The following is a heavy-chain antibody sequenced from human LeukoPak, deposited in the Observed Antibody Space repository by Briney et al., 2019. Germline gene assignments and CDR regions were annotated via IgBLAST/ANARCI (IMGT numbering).Heavy chain of an antibody. V-gene: IGHV7-4-1*02. Sequence: ASVKVSCKASGYTFTSYAMNWVRQAPGQGLEWMGWINTNTGNPTYAQGFTGWFVFSLDTSVSTAYLQTSSLKAEDTAVYYCARDSGSTIFGVVINLPDYWGQGTLVTVSS. CDR2: INTNTGNP. J-gene: IGHJ4*02. CDR1: GYTFTSYA. CDR3: ARDSGSTIFGVVINLPDY. D-gene: IGHD3-3*01.